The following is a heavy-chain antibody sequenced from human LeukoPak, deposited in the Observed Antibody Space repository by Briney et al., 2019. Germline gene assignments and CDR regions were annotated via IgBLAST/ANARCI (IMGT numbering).Heavy chain of an antibody. D-gene: IGHD5-12*01. J-gene: IGHJ5*02. V-gene: IGHV3-23*01. CDR1: GFTFSSYA. CDR3: AKDSSGYDLVNWFDP. CDR2: ISGSGGST. Sequence: GGSLRLSCAASGFTFSSYAMSWVRQAPGKGLEWVSAISGSGGSTYYADSVKGRFTVSRDNSKNTLFLQMNSLRAEDTAVYYCAKDSSGYDLVNWFDPWGQGTLVTVSS.